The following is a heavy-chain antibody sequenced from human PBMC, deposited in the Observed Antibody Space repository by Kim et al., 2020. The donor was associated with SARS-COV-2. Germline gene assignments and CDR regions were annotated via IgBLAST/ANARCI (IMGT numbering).Heavy chain of an antibody. V-gene: IGHV3-15*01. D-gene: IGHD3-9*01. CDR2: IKSKTDGGTT. CDR3: TTLLRYFDWLAVKYYYYGMGV. J-gene: IGHJ6*02. Sequence: GGSLRLSCAASGFTFSNAWMSWVRQAPGKGLEWVGRIKSKTDGGTTDYAAPVKGRFTISRDDSKNTLYLQMNSLKTEDTAVYYCTTLLRYFDWLAVKYYYYGMGVGGQGTTVTVSS. CDR1: GFTFSNAW.